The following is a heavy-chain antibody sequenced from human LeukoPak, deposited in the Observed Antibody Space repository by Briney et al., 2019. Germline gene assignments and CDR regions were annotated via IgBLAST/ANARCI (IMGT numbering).Heavy chain of an antibody. V-gene: IGHV1-24*01. CDR2: FDPEDGET. D-gene: IGHD2-2*01. CDR1: GYTLTELS. CDR3: ATGVRTPYYFDY. J-gene: IGHJ4*02. Sequence: ASVKVSCKVSGYTLTELSMHWVRQAPGKGLEWMGGFDPEDGETIYAQKFQGRVTMTEDTSTDTAYMELSSLRSEGTAVYYCATGVRTPYYFDYWGQGTLVTASS.